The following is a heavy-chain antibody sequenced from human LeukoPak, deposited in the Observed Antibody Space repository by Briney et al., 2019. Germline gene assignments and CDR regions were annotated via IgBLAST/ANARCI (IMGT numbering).Heavy chain of an antibody. J-gene: IGHJ4*02. CDR3: ARVGDYGDSPLDY. Sequence: SVKVSCKASGGTFSSYAISWVRQAPGQGLEWMGRIIPILGIANYAQKFQGRVTITADKSTSTAYMELSSLRSEDTAVYYCARVGDYGDSPLDYWGQGTLVTVSS. D-gene: IGHD4-17*01. CDR2: IIPILGIA. CDR1: GGTFSSYA. V-gene: IGHV1-69*04.